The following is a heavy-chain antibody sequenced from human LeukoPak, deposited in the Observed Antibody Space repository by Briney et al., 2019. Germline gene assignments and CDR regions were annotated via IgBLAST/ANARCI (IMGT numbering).Heavy chain of an antibody. CDR2: INHSGST. CDR3: ARGPHTGVNYYDSSGYYY. D-gene: IGHD3-22*01. CDR1: GGSFSGYY. Sequence: TSETLSLTCAVYGGSFSGYYWSWIRQPPGKGLEWIGEINHSGSTNYNPSLKSRVTISVDTSKNQFSLKLSSVTAADTAVYYCARGPHTGVNYYDSSGYYYWGRGTLVTVSS. J-gene: IGHJ4*02. V-gene: IGHV4-34*01.